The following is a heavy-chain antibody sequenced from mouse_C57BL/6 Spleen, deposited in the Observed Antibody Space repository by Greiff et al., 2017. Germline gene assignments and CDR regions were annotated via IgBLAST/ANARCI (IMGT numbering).Heavy chain of an antibody. V-gene: IGHV1-81*01. D-gene: IGHD1-1*01. CDR3: SITSVVATDYYAMDY. CDR2: IYPRSGST. J-gene: IGHJ4*01. Sequence: VQLQQSGAELARPGASVKLSCKASGYTFTSYGISWVKQRTGPGLEWIGGIYPRSGSTYYNEKFKGKATLTADKSSSTAYMELRSLTSEDSEVYVCSITSVVATDYYAMDYWGQGTSVTVSS. CDR1: GYTFTSYG.